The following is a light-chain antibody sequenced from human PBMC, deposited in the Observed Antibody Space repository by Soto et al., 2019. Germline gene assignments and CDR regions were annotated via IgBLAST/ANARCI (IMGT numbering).Light chain of an antibody. CDR2: DAS. CDR1: QSVSSY. V-gene: IGKV3-11*01. Sequence: DIVVTQSPDTLSLSPGERATLSCRASQSVSSYLAWYQQKPGQAPRLLIYDASNRATGIPARFSGSGSGTDFTLTISSLEPEDFAVYYCQQRSNWPITFGQGTLLEI. J-gene: IGKJ5*01. CDR3: QQRSNWPIT.